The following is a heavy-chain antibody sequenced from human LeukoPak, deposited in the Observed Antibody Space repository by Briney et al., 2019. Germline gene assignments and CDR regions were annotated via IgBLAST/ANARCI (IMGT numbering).Heavy chain of an antibody. J-gene: IGHJ3*02. V-gene: IGHV4-30-2*01. CDR1: GGSISSGGYS. Sequence: PSETLSLTCAVSGGSISSGGYSWSWIRQPPGKGLEWIGYIYHGGSTYYNPSLKSRVTISVDRSKNQFSLKLSSVTAADTAVYYCARAIGTSGRRAFDIWGQGTMVTVSS. CDR3: ARAIGTSGRRAFDI. CDR2: IYHGGST. D-gene: IGHD5-12*01.